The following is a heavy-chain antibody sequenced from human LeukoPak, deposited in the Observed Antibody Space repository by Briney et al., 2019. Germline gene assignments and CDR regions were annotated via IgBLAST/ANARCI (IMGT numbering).Heavy chain of an antibody. D-gene: IGHD3-3*01. CDR1: GGTFSSYA. V-gene: IGHV1-69*04. Sequence: ASVKVSCKASGGTFSSYAISWVRQAPGQGLEWMGRIIPILGIANYAQKLQGRVTMTTDTSTSTAYMELRSLRSDDTAVYYCARDLRFLEWLGDLYYFDYWGQGTLVTVSS. J-gene: IGHJ4*02. CDR2: IIPILGIA. CDR3: ARDLRFLEWLGDLYYFDY.